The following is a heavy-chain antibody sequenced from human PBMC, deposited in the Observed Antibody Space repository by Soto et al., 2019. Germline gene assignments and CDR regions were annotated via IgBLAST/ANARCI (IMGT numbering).Heavy chain of an antibody. V-gene: IGHV4-34*01. D-gene: IGHD2-8*01. CDR2: INHSGST. J-gene: IGHJ5*02. CDR3: ARGFANGVSNWFDP. Sequence: SETLSLTCAVYGGSFSGYYWSWIRQPPGKGLEWIGEINHSGSTNYNPSLKSRVTISVDTSKNQFSLKLSSVTAADTVVYYCARGFANGVSNWFDPWGQGTLVTVSS. CDR1: GGSFSGYY.